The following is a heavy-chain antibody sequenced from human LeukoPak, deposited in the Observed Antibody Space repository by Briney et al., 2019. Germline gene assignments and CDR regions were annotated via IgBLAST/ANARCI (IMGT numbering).Heavy chain of an antibody. J-gene: IGHJ6*02. Sequence: SETLSLTCTVCGGPISSYYWSWIRQPPGKGLEGIGYNYYSGSTYYNPSLKSRVTISVDTSKNQFSLKLRSVTAADTAVYYCARDRITMVRGVIISGSRGYYGMDVWGQGTTVTVSS. D-gene: IGHD3-10*01. CDR3: ARDRITMVRGVIISGSRGYYGMDV. V-gene: IGHV4-59*12. CDR2: NYYSGST. CDR1: GGPISSYY.